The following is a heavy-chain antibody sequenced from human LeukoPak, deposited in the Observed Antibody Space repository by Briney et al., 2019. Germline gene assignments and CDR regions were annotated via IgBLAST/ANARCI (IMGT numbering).Heavy chain of an antibody. CDR2: ISGSGGST. Sequence: GGSLRLSCSASGFTFRNYGMSWVRQAPGKGLEWVSAISGSGGSTYYADSVKGRFTISRDNSKNTLYLQMNSLRAEDTAVYYCAKGQLYMEWSDHFDYWGQGTLVTVSS. V-gene: IGHV3-23*01. D-gene: IGHD3-3*01. CDR3: AKGQLYMEWSDHFDY. CDR1: GFTFRNYG. J-gene: IGHJ4*02.